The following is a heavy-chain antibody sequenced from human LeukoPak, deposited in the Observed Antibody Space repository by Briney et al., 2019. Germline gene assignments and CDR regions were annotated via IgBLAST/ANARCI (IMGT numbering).Heavy chain of an antibody. Sequence: GGSLRLSCTASGLSVVGSYITWVRQAPGKGLEWVALFFNSEKIDYADSVRGRFAISRDISQNTLYLQMNSLRVEDTAVYYCARNLGRLPMDWGQGTLVTVSS. V-gene: IGHV3-53*01. CDR1: GLSVVGSY. D-gene: IGHD3-10*01. CDR3: ARNLGRLPMD. CDR2: FFNSEKI. J-gene: IGHJ4*02.